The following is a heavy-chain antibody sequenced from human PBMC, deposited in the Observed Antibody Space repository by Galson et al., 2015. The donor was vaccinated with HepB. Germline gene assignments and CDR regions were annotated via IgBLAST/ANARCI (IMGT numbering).Heavy chain of an antibody. D-gene: IGHD1-14*01. V-gene: IGHV1-18*04. Sequence: SVKVSCKASGYTFTSYGISWVRQAPGQGLEWMGWISGYNDNTNYLQKFQGRVTMTKDTSTSTAYMELSSLRSEDTAVYYCARVVTGNGLYFDYWGQGTLVTVSP. J-gene: IGHJ4*02. CDR1: GYTFTSYG. CDR3: ARVVTGNGLYFDY. CDR2: ISGYNDNT.